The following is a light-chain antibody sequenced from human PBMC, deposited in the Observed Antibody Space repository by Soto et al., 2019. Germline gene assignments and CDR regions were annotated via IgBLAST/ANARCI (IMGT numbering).Light chain of an antibody. CDR3: SSYTTTSTLV. J-gene: IGLJ3*02. V-gene: IGLV2-14*01. CDR1: GSDVGGYNL. Sequence: QSVLTQPASVSGSPGQTIAISCTGTGSDVGGYNLVSWYQQRPGEAPKLIISEVRNRPSGISYRFTGSKSGNTASLTISGLQAEDEADYYCSSYTTTSTLVFGGGTKLTVL. CDR2: EVR.